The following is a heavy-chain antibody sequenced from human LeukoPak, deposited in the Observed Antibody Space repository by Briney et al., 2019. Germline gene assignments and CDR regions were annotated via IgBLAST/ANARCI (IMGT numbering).Heavy chain of an antibody. CDR3: ARRVLSDASDI. CDR2: IYPGDSDT. V-gene: IGHV5-51*01. J-gene: IGHJ3*02. Sequence: GESLKISCKGSGYSFTTYWIGWVRQMPGKGLEWLGIIYPGDSDTRYSPSFQGQVTISADKSISTAYLQWTSVKASDTAMYYCARRVLSDASDIWGQGTMVTVSS. D-gene: IGHD3-16*01. CDR1: GYSFTTYW.